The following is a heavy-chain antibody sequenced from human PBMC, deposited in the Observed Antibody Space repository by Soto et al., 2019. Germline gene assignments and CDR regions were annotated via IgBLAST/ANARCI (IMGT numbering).Heavy chain of an antibody. Sequence: ESLRLACQASRFPLSSYAMSGLRPQPAKGLEWLSAISGSGGTTYYADSVKGRFTISRDNSKNTLYLQMNSLRAEDAAVYYCAAGYCSGGSCYPFDLWGQGTLVTVSS. CDR1: RFPLSSYA. J-gene: IGHJ5*02. V-gene: IGHV3-23*01. CDR3: AAGYCSGGSCYPFDL. D-gene: IGHD2-15*01. CDR2: ISGSGGTT.